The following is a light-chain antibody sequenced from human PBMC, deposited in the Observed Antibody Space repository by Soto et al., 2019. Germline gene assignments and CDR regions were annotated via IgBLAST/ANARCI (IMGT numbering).Light chain of an antibody. CDR3: HQSYSTPLT. CDR1: QSVSSY. Sequence: CPFSISTPLANRVTITRRASQSVSSYLNWYQQKPGKAPKLLIYATSSLQSGVPSRFSGSGSGTDFTLTISSLQPEDFATYYCHQSYSTPLTFGGGTKVDI. CDR2: ATS. J-gene: IGKJ4*01. V-gene: IGKV1-39*01.